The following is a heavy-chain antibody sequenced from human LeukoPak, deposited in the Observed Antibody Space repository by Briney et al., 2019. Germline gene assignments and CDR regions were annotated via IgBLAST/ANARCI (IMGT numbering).Heavy chain of an antibody. D-gene: IGHD2-2*01. CDR2: INAGNGNT. Sequence: ASVKVSCKASGYTFTSYAMHWVRQAPGQRLEWMGWINAGNGNTKYSQEFQGRVTITRDTSASTAYMELSSLRSEDMAVYYCARDVAPATAISYYPNYFDYWGQGTLVTVSS. J-gene: IGHJ4*02. CDR1: GYTFTSYA. CDR3: ARDVAPATAISYYPNYFDY. V-gene: IGHV1-3*03.